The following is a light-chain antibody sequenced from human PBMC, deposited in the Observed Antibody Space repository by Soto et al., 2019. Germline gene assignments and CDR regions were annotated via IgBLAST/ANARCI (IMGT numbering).Light chain of an antibody. CDR2: EVS. V-gene: IGLV2-23*02. J-gene: IGLJ2*01. CDR3: CSYAGSSTFVV. CDR1: SSDVGSYNL. Sequence: QSVLTQPASVSGSPGKSITISCTGTSSDVGSYNLVAWYQQHPGKAPKLMIYEVSKRPSGVSNRFSGSKSGNTASLTISGLQVEDEADYYCCSYAGSSTFVVFGGGTKLTVL.